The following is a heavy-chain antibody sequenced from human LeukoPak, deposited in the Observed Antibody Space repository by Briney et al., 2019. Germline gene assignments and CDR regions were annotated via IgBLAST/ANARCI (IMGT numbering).Heavy chain of an antibody. D-gene: IGHD3-16*01. Sequence: SVKVSCKASGGTFSSYAISWVRQAPGQGLEWMGGIIPIFGTANYAQKFQGRVTITADESTSTAYMELSSLRSEDTAVYYCATYDYVWEQFDYWGQGTLVTVSS. CDR3: ATYDYVWEQFDY. CDR1: GGTFSSYA. J-gene: IGHJ4*02. CDR2: IIPIFGTA. V-gene: IGHV1-69*13.